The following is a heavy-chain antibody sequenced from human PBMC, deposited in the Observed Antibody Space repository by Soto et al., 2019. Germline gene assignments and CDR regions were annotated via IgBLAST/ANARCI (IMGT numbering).Heavy chain of an antibody. Sequence: LKISCQGSGYSFTTYWLAWVRQMPGKGLEWMGIIYPGDSDTRYSPSFQGQVTFSADKSITTAYLQWSSLKASDTAIYYCATARYSSYGMDVWGQGTTVTVSS. CDR1: GYSFTTYW. J-gene: IGHJ6*02. D-gene: IGHD4-4*01. CDR3: ATARYSSYGMDV. CDR2: IYPGDSDT. V-gene: IGHV5-51*01.